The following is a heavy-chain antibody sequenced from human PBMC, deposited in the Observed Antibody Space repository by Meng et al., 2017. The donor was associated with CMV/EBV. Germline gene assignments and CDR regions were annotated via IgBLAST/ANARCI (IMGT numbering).Heavy chain of an antibody. V-gene: IGHV3-23*01. CDR2: ISGSGGST. Sequence: GESLKISCAASGFTFSSYAMSWVRQAPGKGLEWVSAISGSGGSTYYADSVKGRFTISRDNSKNTLFLQMNSLRPEDTGVYYCAKVPHYSDGPRDTFNIWGQGTLVTVSS. CDR1: GFTFSSYA. D-gene: IGHD3-22*01. CDR3: AKVPHYSDGPRDTFNI. J-gene: IGHJ3*02.